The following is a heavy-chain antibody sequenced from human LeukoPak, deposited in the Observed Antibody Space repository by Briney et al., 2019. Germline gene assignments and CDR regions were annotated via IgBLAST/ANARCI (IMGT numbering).Heavy chain of an antibody. D-gene: IGHD6-13*01. CDR2: VKQDGTEK. CDR3: ARAEGTSWADY. V-gene: IGHV3-7*01. Sequence: GGSLRLSCEASGFTFRDYWMTWVRQAPGKGLEWVANVKQDGTEKFYVDSVKGRFTISRDNVKNSLYLQMNSLRVEDTAIYYCARAEGTSWADYWGQGTLVTVSS. J-gene: IGHJ4*02. CDR1: GFTFRDYW.